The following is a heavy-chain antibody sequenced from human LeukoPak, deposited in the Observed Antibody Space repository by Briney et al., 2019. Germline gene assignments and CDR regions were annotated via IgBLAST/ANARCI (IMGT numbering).Heavy chain of an antibody. CDR2: IYYSGST. CDR3: ASGCRSSTSCYYYYYYGMDV. D-gene: IGHD2-2*01. Sequence: PSETLSLTCTVSGGSISSYYWSWIRQPPGKGLEWIGYIYYSGSTNYNPSLKSRVTISVDTSKNQFSLKLSSVTAADTAVYYCASGCRSSTSCYYYYYYGMDVWGQGTTVTVSS. CDR1: GGSISSYY. V-gene: IGHV4-59*12. J-gene: IGHJ6*02.